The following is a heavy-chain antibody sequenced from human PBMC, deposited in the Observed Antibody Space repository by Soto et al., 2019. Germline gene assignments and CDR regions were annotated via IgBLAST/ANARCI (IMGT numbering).Heavy chain of an antibody. Sequence: QVQLVKSGGGVVQPGRSLRLSCAASGFTFSTYAMHWVRQAPGKGLEWVAVISYDGNNKYYADSVKGRFTISRDYSKNTLYLQMNSLRAVDTAVYYCARGGNLWFGEPFDYWGQGALVTVSS. CDR3: ARGGNLWFGEPFDY. D-gene: IGHD3-10*01. V-gene: IGHV3-30-3*01. CDR2: ISYDGNNK. J-gene: IGHJ4*02. CDR1: GFTFSTYA.